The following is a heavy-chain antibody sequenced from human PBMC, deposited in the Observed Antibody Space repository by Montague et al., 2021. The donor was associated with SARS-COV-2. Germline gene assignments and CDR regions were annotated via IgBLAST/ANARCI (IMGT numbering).Heavy chain of an antibody. CDR3: ARRITMVRGVTKRNNWFDP. CDR2: IFHSGST. J-gene: IGHJ5*02. CDR1: GGSISSDNW. D-gene: IGHD3-10*01. V-gene: IGHV4-4*02. Sequence: SETLSLTCAVSGGSISSDNWWSWVRQSPGKGLEWIGEIFHSGSTNYNPSLKSRLTMSVDKSKNDFSLKLSPVTAADTAMYYCARRITMVRGVTKRNNWFDPWGRGILVTVSS.